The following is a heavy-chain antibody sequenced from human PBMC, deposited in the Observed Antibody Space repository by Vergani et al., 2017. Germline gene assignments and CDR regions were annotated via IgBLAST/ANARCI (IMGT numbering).Heavy chain of an antibody. CDR3: ARAGLGAFDI. CDR2: IWYDGSNK. CDR1: GFTFSGYG. V-gene: IGHV3-33*01. J-gene: IGHJ3*02. Sequence: QVQLVESGGGVVQPGRSLRLSCAASGFTFSGYGMHWVRQAPGKGLEWVAVIWYDGSNKYYADSVKGRFTISRDNSKNTLYLQMNSLRAEDTALYHCARAGLGAFDIWGQGTMVTVSS.